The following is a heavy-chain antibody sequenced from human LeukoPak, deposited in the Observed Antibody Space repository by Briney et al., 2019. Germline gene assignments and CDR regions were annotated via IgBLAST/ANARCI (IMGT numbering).Heavy chain of an antibody. V-gene: IGHV4-59*01. CDR1: GGSTSGYH. Sequence: SETLSLTCTVSGGSTSGYHWSWIRQPPGKGLEWIGDIYYSGSTNYNPSLTSRVTMSVDTSKNQFSLKLNSVTAADTAVYYCARGWDGIAVAGSFDYWGQGTLVTVSS. D-gene: IGHD6-19*01. CDR3: ARGWDGIAVAGSFDY. J-gene: IGHJ4*02. CDR2: IYYSGST.